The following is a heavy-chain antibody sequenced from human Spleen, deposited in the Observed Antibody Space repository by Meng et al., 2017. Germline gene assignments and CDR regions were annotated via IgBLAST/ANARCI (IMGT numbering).Heavy chain of an antibody. Sequence: GGSLRLSCAASGFTFSRYAMHWVRQPPGKGLEWVAVIWYDERSRHYADSVKGRFSISRDHSKNTLYLQMNSLRVEDTAVYYCANRRDYGDYVFDKWVRGTLVTVSS. V-gene: IGHV3-33*06. D-gene: IGHD4-17*01. CDR2: IWYDERSR. J-gene: IGHJ4*02. CDR3: ANRRDYGDYVFDK. CDR1: GFTFSRYA.